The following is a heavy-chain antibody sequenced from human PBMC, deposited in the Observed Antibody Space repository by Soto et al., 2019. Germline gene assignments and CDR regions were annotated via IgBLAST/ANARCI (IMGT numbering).Heavy chain of an antibody. CDR1: GGTFSNDI. D-gene: IGHD3-10*01. CDR3: ASGTLYGSGSYPVDY. CDR2: IIPIFGTL. J-gene: IGHJ4*02. V-gene: IGHV1-69*08. Sequence: QVQLVQSGAEAKKPGSSVKVSCKASGGTFSNDIISWVRQAPGQGLDWMGTIIPIFGTLNYAQKFQGRVTITADKSPSTAYMELSSLRSEDTAVYYCASGTLYGSGSYPVDYWGQGTLVTVSS.